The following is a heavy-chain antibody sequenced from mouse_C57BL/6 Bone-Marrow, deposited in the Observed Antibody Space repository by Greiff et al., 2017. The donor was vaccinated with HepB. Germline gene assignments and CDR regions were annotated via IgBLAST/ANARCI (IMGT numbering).Heavy chain of an antibody. J-gene: IGHJ2*01. V-gene: IGHV14-1*01. Sequence: EVQLQQSGAELVRPGASVKLSCTASGFNFKDYYMHWVKQRPEQGLEWIGRIDPEDGDTEYAPKFQGKATMTADTSSNTAYLQLSSLTSEDTAVYYCTTWILRYPYYFDYGGRGTTLTVSA. D-gene: IGHD1-1*01. CDR1: GFNFKDYY. CDR3: TTWILRYPYYFDY. CDR2: IDPEDGDT.